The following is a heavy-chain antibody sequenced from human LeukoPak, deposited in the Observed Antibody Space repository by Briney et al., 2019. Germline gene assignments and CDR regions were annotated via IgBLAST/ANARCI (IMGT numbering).Heavy chain of an antibody. CDR2: INPNSGGT. CDR3: ARAYGGNLDAFDI. D-gene: IGHD4-23*01. J-gene: IGHJ3*02. CDR1: GYTFTGYY. V-gene: IGHV1-2*02. Sequence: ASVKVSCKASGYTFTGYYMHWGRQAPGQGLEGMGWINPNSGGTNYAQNFQGRVTMTRDTSITKAYMELSRLRSDDTAVYYCARAYGGNLDAFDIWGQGTMVTVSS.